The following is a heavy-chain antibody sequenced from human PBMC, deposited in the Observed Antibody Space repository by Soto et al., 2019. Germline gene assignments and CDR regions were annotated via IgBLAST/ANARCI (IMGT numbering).Heavy chain of an antibody. CDR3: AREIAAAGAFDY. Sequence: QVQLVESGGGVVQPGRSLRLSCAASGFTFSSYGMHWVRQAPGKGLEWVAVIWYDGSNKYYADSVKGRFTISRDNSKNPLYLQMNSRRAEDTAVCYCAREIAAAGAFDYWGQGTLVTVSS. CDR2: IWYDGSNK. J-gene: IGHJ4*02. CDR1: GFTFSSYG. V-gene: IGHV3-33*01. D-gene: IGHD6-13*01.